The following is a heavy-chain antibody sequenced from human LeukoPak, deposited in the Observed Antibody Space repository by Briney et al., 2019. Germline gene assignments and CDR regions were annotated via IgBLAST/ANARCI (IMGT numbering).Heavy chain of an antibody. D-gene: IGHD1-7*01. CDR2: ISSSRNYI. CDR3: ARDQGGTIGLYHYYYMDV. Sequence: GGSLRLSCAASGFTFSSYSMSWVRQAPEKGVEWVSSISSSRNYIYYADSVKGRFTISRDNAKNSLYLQVNSLRAEDTAVYYCARDQGGTIGLYHYYYMDVWGKGTTVTVSS. J-gene: IGHJ6*03. V-gene: IGHV3-21*01. CDR1: GFTFSSYS.